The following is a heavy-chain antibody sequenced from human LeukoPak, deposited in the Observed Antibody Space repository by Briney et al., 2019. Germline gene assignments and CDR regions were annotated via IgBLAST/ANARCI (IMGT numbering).Heavy chain of an antibody. D-gene: IGHD3-10*01. CDR2: IYYSGST. CDR1: GGSISSSSYY. J-gene: IGHJ6*03. CDR3: ARGEGILWFGLKTGYMAV. V-gene: IGHV4-39*07. Sequence: SEALSLTCTVSGGSISSSSYYWGWIRQPPGKGLERIGSIYYSGSTYYNPSLKSRVTISVDTSKTQFSLKLSPVTAADTAVYYCARGEGILWFGLKTGYMAVWGKGTTVTVSS.